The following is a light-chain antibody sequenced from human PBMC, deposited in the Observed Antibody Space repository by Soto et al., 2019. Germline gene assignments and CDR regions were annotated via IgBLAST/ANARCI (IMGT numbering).Light chain of an antibody. CDR3: QQLNGYFFT. V-gene: IGKV1-9*01. Sequence: IQLTQSPSSLSASVGDRVTITCRASQGISSNLAWYQQKPGKAPNLLIYAASTLQSGVPSRFSGSGSGTDFTLTISSLKPEDFATDFCQQLNGYFFTFGGGTKVEIK. J-gene: IGKJ4*01. CDR1: QGISSN. CDR2: AAS.